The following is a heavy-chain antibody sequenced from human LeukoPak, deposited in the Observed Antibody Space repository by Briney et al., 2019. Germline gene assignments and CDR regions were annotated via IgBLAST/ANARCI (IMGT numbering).Heavy chain of an antibody. Sequence: GGSLRLSCAPSGFIFNSYWMSWVRQAPGKGLEWVANIKKDGSEKYYVDSVKGRFAVSRDNANNLVYLQMNSLGAEDTAVYYCARDPWHGALDAWGQGTMVTVSS. CDR2: IKKDGSEK. V-gene: IGHV3-7*01. CDR3: ARDPWHGALDA. CDR1: GFIFNSYW. J-gene: IGHJ3*01.